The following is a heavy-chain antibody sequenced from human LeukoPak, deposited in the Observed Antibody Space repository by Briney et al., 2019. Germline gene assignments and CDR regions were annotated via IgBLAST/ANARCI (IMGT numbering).Heavy chain of an antibody. Sequence: ASVKVSCKASGGTFSSYAISWVRQAPGQGLEWMGRIIPIFGAANYAQKFQGRVTITADKSTSTAYMELSSLRSEDTAVYYCARDGQDYYYYYMDVWGKGTTVTVSS. J-gene: IGHJ6*03. CDR3: ARDGQDYYYYYMDV. D-gene: IGHD3/OR15-3a*01. CDR2: IIPIFGAA. CDR1: GGTFSSYA. V-gene: IGHV1-69*06.